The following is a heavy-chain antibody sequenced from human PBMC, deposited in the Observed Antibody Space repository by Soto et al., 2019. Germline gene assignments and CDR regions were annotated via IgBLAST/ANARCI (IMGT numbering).Heavy chain of an antibody. CDR2: IYHSGST. D-gene: IGHD5-18*01. Sequence: QVQLQESGPGLVKPSGTLSLTCAVSGGSISSSNWWSWVRQPPGKGLEWIGEIYHSGSTNYNPSLQRRVTISVDKSRNQFSLKLSSVTAADTAVYYCARRGYSLDSYGVSYYFDYWGQGTLVTVSS. J-gene: IGHJ4*02. CDR1: GGSISSSNW. CDR3: ARRGYSLDSYGVSYYFDY. V-gene: IGHV4-4*02.